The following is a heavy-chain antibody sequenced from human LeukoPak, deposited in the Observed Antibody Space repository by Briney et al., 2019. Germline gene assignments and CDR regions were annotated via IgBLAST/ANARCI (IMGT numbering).Heavy chain of an antibody. CDR3: AKDYGYSSSWYDY. J-gene: IGHJ4*02. D-gene: IGHD6-13*01. CDR1: GFTFDDYG. CDR2: ISWNSASV. Sequence: GGSLRLSCEAPGFTFDDYGMHWVRQAPGKGLEWVSTISWNSASVGYVDSVKGRFTISRDNAKKTLYLQMNSLRPEDTALYYCAKDYGYSSSWYDYWGQGTLVTVSS. V-gene: IGHV3-9*01.